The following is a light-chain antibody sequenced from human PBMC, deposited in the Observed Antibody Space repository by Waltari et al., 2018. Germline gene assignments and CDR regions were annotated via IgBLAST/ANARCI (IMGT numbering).Light chain of an antibody. V-gene: IGLV2-8*01. CDR2: DVN. J-gene: IGLJ2*01. CDR3: SSYGGSDNLV. Sequence: QSALTQPPSASGSPGQSVTISCTGSSSDVGGYTYVSWYQQYPGKAPKLMIYDVNKRPSGVPDRFSGSKAGNTASLTVSGLQTDDEADYYCSSYGGSDNLVFGGGTKLTVL. CDR1: SSDVGGYTY.